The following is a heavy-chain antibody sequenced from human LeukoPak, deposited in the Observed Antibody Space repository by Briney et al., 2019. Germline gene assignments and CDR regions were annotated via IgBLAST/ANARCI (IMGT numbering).Heavy chain of an antibody. CDR2: ISTSSGHI. J-gene: IGHJ4*02. V-gene: IGHV3-21*01. CDR3: ASSDYVWGKPFYFDY. CDR1: GLTFTRYS. Sequence: RAGGSLRLSCAASGLTFTRYSMSWVRQAPGKGLEWVSSISTSSGHIYYADSVMGRFTISRDNAKNSLYMQMNSLRPEDTAVYYCASSDYVWGKPFYFDYWGQGTLVTASS. D-gene: IGHD3-16*01.